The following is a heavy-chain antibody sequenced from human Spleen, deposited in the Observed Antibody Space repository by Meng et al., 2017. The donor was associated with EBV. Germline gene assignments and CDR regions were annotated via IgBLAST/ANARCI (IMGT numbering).Heavy chain of an antibody. V-gene: IGHV3-21*04. Sequence: LVESGGVVVQPCGSLRLSCAASGFSFSTYSMIWVRQPPGKGLEWVSSISDTSKYIFYTDSVKGRFTISRDNAKNSLYLQLNSLRVEDTGMYYCARHASLATADTSWGQGTLVTVSS. J-gene: IGHJ5*02. CDR3: ARHASLATADTS. CDR2: ISDTSKYI. CDR1: GFSFSTYS. D-gene: IGHD6-13*01.